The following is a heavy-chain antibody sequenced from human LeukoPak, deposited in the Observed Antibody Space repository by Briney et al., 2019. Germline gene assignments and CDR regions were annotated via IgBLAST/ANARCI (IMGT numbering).Heavy chain of an antibody. CDR2: ISSSSITI. J-gene: IGHJ4*02. D-gene: IGHD5/OR15-5a*01. Sequence: PGGSLRLSCAASGFTFKNYEMHWVRQAPGKGLEWLSYISSSSITIYHADSMEGRFTISRDNAKSSLYLQMNSLRAEDTAVYYCARAGYSILSPFDYWGQGTLVTVSS. CDR1: GFTFKNYE. CDR3: ARAGYSILSPFDY. V-gene: IGHV3-48*03.